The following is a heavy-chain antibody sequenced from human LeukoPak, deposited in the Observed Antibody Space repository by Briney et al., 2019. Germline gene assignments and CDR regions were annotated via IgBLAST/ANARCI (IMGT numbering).Heavy chain of an antibody. CDR1: GFTFSNAW. V-gene: IGHV3-49*04. J-gene: IGHJ4*02. CDR2: IRSKAYGGTT. Sequence: PGGSLRLSCAASGFTFSNAWMSWVRQAPGKGLEWVGFIRSKAYGGTTEYAASVKGRFTISRDDSKSIAYLQMNSLKTEDTAVYYCTRGRRGYSYGYNDYWGQGTLVTVSS. D-gene: IGHD5-18*01. CDR3: TRGRRGYSYGYNDY.